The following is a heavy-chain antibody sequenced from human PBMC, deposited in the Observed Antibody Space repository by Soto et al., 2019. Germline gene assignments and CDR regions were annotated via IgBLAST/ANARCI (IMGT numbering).Heavy chain of an antibody. CDR2: IHTGGSKT. V-gene: IGHV3-74*01. CDR1: GFTFSNYG. D-gene: IGHD6-13*01. J-gene: IGHJ4*02. Sequence: PGGSLRLSCAASGFTFSNYGMHWVRQAPGKGLVWVSRIHTGGSKTSYADSVKGRFTISRDNSKNTLYLQMNSLRAEDTAVYYCARIPAAYSSSKMYYFDYWGQGTLVTVSS. CDR3: ARIPAAYSSSKMYYFDY.